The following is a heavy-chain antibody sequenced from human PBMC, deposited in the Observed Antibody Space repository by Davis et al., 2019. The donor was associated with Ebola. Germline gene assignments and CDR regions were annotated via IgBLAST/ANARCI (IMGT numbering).Heavy chain of an antibody. CDR2: IYPGDSDT. CDR1: GYSFTSYW. J-gene: IGHJ4*02. CDR3: ARGPRSYFRAGGDDY. V-gene: IGHV5-51*01. Sequence: GESLKISCKGSGYSFTSYWIGWVRQMPGKGLEWMGIIYPGDSDTRYSPSFQGQVTISVDKSINTAYLQWSSLKASDTAMYYCARGPRSYFRAGGDDYWGQGTLATVSS. D-gene: IGHD3-10*01.